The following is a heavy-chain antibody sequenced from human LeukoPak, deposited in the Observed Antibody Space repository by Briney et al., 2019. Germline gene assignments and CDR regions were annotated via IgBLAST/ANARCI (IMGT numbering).Heavy chain of an antibody. CDR3: ARRGYYGSGSYSP. Sequence: PGGSLRLSCAASRFTSSDYYMSWIRQAPGKGLEWVSYISSSGSTIYYADSVKGRSTISRDNAKNSLYLQMNSLRAEDTAVYYCARRGYYGSGSYSPWGQGTLVTVSS. V-gene: IGHV3-11*01. D-gene: IGHD3-10*01. CDR1: RFTSSDYY. CDR2: ISSSGSTI. J-gene: IGHJ4*02.